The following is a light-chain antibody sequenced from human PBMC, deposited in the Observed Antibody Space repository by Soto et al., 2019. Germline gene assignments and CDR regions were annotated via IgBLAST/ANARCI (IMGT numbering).Light chain of an antibody. V-gene: IGKV1-27*01. CDR1: QGISNY. CDR2: AAS. J-gene: IGKJ1*01. CDR3: QNYNGAPWT. Sequence: DIQMTQSPSSLSASVGDRVTITCRASQGISNYLVWYQQKQGKVPKLLIYAASNLQSGVPSRFSGSGSGTDFTLPISSLQPEDVATYYCQNYNGAPWTFGQGTKVEIK.